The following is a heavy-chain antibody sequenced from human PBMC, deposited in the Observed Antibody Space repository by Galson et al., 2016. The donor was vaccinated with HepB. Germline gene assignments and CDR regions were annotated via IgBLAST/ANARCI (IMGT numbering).Heavy chain of an antibody. CDR1: GFNFPGYA. CDR3: AKGRTSHWYEGDCFDP. V-gene: IGHV3-9*01. D-gene: IGHD1-1*01. J-gene: IGHJ5*01. CDR2: VSWSGGSV. Sequence: SLRLSCAASGFNFPGYAMHWVRQVPGKGLEWVSGVSWSGGSVGYAASVKGRFTISRDNAKNSLYLQMNSLRPEDTAFYYCAKGRTSHWYEGDCFDPWGQGTLVTVSS.